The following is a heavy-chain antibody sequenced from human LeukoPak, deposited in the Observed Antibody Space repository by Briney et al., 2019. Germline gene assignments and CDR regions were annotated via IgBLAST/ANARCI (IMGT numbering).Heavy chain of an antibody. Sequence: GGSLRLSCAASGFTFSSYAMSWVRQAPGKGLEWISAISGSGGSTYYADSVKGRFTISRDNSKNTLYLQMNSLRAEDTAVYYCARVGGGSSSPYYYYYYMDVWGKGTTVTVSS. J-gene: IGHJ6*03. CDR1: GFTFSSYA. V-gene: IGHV3-23*01. CDR2: ISGSGGST. CDR3: ARVGGGSSSPYYYYYYMDV. D-gene: IGHD6-6*01.